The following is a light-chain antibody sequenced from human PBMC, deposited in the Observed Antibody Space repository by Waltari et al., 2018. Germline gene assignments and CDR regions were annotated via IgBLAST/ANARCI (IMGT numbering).Light chain of an antibody. CDR2: CAS. Sequence: EIVMTQSPATLSVSPGERATLSCRASQSVSTTLAWYQQKPGQPPRLLIYCASARATGIPARFSGSGSGTEFTLTISGLLSEDFAVYYCQQYNTRPRTFGQGTRVEMK. CDR1: QSVSTT. CDR3: QQYNTRPRT. V-gene: IGKV3-15*01. J-gene: IGKJ1*01.